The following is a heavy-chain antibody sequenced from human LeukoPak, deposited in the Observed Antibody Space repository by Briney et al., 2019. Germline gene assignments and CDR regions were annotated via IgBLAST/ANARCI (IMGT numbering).Heavy chain of an antibody. CDR2: INSDGSST. CDR1: GFTFSSYW. D-gene: IGHD3-3*01. Sequence: PGGSLRLSCAASGFTFSSYWMHWVRRAPGKGLVWVSRINSDGSSTSYADSVKGRFTISRDNAKNTLYLQMNSLRAEDTAVYYCARVYYDFWSGYSHCFDYWGQGTLVTVSS. J-gene: IGHJ4*02. V-gene: IGHV3-74*01. CDR3: ARVYYDFWSGYSHCFDY.